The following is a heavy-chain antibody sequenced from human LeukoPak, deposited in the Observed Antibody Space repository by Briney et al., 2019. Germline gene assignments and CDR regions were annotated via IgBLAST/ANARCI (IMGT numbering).Heavy chain of an antibody. CDR1: GYTFTSYG. V-gene: IGHV1-18*01. D-gene: IGHD2-2*01. CDR2: ISAYNGNT. Sequence: ASVKVSCKASGYTFTSYGISWVRQAPGQGLEWMGWISAYNGNTNYAQKLQGRVTMTTDTSTSTAYMELRSLRSDDTAVYYCARDVGYCSSTSCPRFDYWGQGTLVTVSS. J-gene: IGHJ4*02. CDR3: ARDVGYCSSTSCPRFDY.